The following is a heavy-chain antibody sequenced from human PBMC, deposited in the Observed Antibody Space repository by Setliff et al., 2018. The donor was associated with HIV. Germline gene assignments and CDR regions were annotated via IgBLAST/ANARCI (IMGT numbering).Heavy chain of an antibody. D-gene: IGHD6-19*01. J-gene: IGHJ4*02. CDR1: GASLSGYY. CDR3: ARGRAVAGSESFDY. CDR2: ISHSGST. V-gene: IGHV4-34*01. Sequence: PSETLSLTCAVYGASLSGYYCSWIRQPPGKGLEWIGEISHSGSTNYSPPLKSRATISVDTSKNQFSLNLSSVTAADTAVYYCARGRAVAGSESFDYWGQGTLVTVSS.